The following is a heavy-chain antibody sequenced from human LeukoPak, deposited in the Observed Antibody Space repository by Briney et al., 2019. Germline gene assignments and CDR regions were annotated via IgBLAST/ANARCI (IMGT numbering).Heavy chain of an antibody. CDR1: GFTFSRYA. D-gene: IGHD3-10*01. CDR2: LRGNGDK. J-gene: IGHJ6*03. CDR3: AREQRGGLSANLGGLFASYYTYYHMDV. Sequence: GGSLRLSCAASGFTFSRYAMRWVREAPARGLEWVSSLRGNGDKFYADSVKGQCTLSRDECRNTVYLQLNSLSVDDTAVDFCAREQRGGLSANLGGLFASYYTYYHMDVWGRGTTVTVSS. V-gene: IGHV3-23*01.